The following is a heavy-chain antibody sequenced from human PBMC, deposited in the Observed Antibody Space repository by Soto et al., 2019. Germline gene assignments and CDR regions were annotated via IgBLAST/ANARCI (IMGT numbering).Heavy chain of an antibody. Sequence: EVQLLESGGGLVQPGGSLRLSCAASGFTFSSYAMRWVRQAPVKGLEWVSAISGSGGSTYYAEPVKGRFTISRDNSKNTLYLQMNSLVAEDAAVYYCARRCSGSYYDYWGQGTLVTVSS. J-gene: IGHJ4*02. V-gene: IGHV3-23*01. D-gene: IGHD1-26*01. CDR3: ARRCSGSYYDY. CDR2: ISGSGGST. CDR1: GFTFSSYA.